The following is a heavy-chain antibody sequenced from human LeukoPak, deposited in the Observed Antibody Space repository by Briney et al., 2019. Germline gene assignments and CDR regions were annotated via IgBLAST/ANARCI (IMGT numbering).Heavy chain of an antibody. CDR2: ISGSGGST. V-gene: IGHV3-23*01. J-gene: IGHJ3*02. CDR1: GFTFSSYA. Sequence: GGTLRLSCAASGFTFSSYAMSWVRQAPGKGLEWVSAISGSGGSTYYADSVKGRFTISRDNSKNTLYLQMNSLRAEDTAVYYCAKVKRGYTSSHAFDIRGQGTMVTVSS. CDR3: AKVKRGYTSSHAFDI. D-gene: IGHD2-2*01.